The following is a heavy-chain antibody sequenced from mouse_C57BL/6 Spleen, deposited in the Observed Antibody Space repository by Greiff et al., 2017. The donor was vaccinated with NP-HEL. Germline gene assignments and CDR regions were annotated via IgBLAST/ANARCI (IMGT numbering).Heavy chain of an antibody. Sequence: QVQLQQSGPELVKPGASVKISCKASGYAFSSSWMNWVKQRPGKGLEWIGRIYPGDGDTNYNGKFKGKATLTADKSSRTAYMQLSSLTSEDSAVYYCARSLYCGCDGRGQYAMDYWGKGTSVTVSS. J-gene: IGHJ4*01. D-gene: IGHD2-2*01. CDR2: IYPGDGDT. CDR1: GYAFSSSW. CDR3: ARSLYCGCDGRGQYAMDY. V-gene: IGHV1-82*01.